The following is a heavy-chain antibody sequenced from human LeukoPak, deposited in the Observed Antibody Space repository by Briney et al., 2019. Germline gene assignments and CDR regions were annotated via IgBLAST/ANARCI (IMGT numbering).Heavy chain of an antibody. Sequence: PGGSLRLSCAASGFTVSSNYMSWVRQAPGKGLEWVSVIYSGGSTYHADSVKGRFTISRDNAKSTLYLQMNSLGAEDTAVYYCARAGYYRFDYWGQGTLVTVSS. CDR3: ARAGYYRFDY. CDR1: GFTVSSNY. V-gene: IGHV3-53*01. D-gene: IGHD4-11*01. J-gene: IGHJ4*02. CDR2: IYSGGST.